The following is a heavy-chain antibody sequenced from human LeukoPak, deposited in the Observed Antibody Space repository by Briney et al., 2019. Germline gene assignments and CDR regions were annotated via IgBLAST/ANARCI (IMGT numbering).Heavy chain of an antibody. CDR3: ARRVRYYYDSSGYFSDAFDI. CDR2: IYPGDSDT. V-gene: IGHV5-51*01. J-gene: IGHJ3*02. Sequence: PGESLKISCKGSGYSFTSYWIAWVRQMPGKGLEWMGIIYPGDSDTRYSPSFQGQVTISADKSISTAYLQWSSLKASDTAMYYCARRVRYYYDSSGYFSDAFDIWGQGTMVTVSS. D-gene: IGHD3-22*01. CDR1: GYSFTSYW.